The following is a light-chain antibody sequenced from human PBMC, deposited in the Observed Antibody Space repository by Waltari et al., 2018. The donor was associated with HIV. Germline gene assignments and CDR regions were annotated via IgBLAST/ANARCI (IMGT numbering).Light chain of an antibody. Sequence: QSALTQEASVSGTVGQTVTLSCTGNSNNVGTYAVGWYQQISHGAPNTVMVGNSLPSGIPDRFSGSKSGTTASLTSSGLQPEDEAYYYCSTWDYGLSAVVFGGGTRLTVL. V-gene: IGLV1-44*01. CDR3: STWDYGLSAVV. CDR2: GNS. CDR1: SNNVGTYA. J-gene: IGLJ2*01.